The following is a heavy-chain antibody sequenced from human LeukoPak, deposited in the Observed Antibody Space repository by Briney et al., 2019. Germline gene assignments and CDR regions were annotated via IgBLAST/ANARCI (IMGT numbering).Heavy chain of an antibody. V-gene: IGHV3-11*04. CDR1: GFAFSSYA. J-gene: IGHJ3*02. CDR2: ISSSGSTI. Sequence: GGSLRLSCAASGFAFSSYAMSWIRQAPGKGLEWVSYISSSGSTIYYADSVKGRFTISRDNAKNSLYLQMNSLRAEDTAVYYCARDRCSSTSCYPFAFDIWGQGTMVTVSS. CDR3: ARDRCSSTSCYPFAFDI. D-gene: IGHD2-2*01.